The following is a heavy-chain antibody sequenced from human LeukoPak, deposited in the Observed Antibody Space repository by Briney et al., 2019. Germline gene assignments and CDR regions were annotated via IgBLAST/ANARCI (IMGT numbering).Heavy chain of an antibody. CDR1: GYTFTSYD. CDR3: ARRGHDYSNQEGFDP. CDR2: MNPNSGNT. Sequence: EASVKVSCKASGYTFTSYDINWVRQATGQGLEWTGWMNPNSGNTGYAQKFQGRVTITRNTSISTAYMELSSLRSEDTAVYYCARRGHDYSNQEGFDPWGQGTLVTVSS. J-gene: IGHJ5*02. D-gene: IGHD4-11*01. V-gene: IGHV1-8*03.